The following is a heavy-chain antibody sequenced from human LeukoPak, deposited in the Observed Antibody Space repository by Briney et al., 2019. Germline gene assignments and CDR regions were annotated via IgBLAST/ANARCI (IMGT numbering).Heavy chain of an antibody. V-gene: IGHV4-59*08. CDR2: IYYSGST. CDR1: GGSISSYY. CDR3: ARRGSSWA. D-gene: IGHD6-13*01. J-gene: IGHJ5*02. Sequence: SETLSLICTVSGGSISSYYWSWIRQPPGKGLEWIGYIYYSGSTNYNPSLKSRVTISVDTSKNQFSLKLSSVTAADTAVYYCARRGSSWAWGQGTLVTVSS.